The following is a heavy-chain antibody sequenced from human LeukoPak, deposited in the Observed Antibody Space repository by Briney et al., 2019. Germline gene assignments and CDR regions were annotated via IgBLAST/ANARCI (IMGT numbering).Heavy chain of an antibody. J-gene: IGHJ4*02. D-gene: IGHD3-16*02. CDR2: ISAYNGNT. V-gene: IGHV1-18*01. CDR3: ARDKSNYDYVWGSYRYVDY. Sequence: ASVKVSCKASGYTFTSYDINWVRQATGQGLEWMGWISAYNGNTNYAQKLQGRVTMTTDTSTSTAYMELRSLRSDDTAVYYCARDKSNYDYVWGSYRYVDYWGQGTLVTVSS. CDR1: GYTFTSYD.